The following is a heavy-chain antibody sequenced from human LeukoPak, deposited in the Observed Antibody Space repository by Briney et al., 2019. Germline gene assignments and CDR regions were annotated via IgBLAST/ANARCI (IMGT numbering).Heavy chain of an antibody. CDR1: GFTSMNYA. V-gene: IGHV3-23*01. CDR2: LIGSSGST. D-gene: IGHD5-12*01. CDR3: AKGAYDYIEMGYFDS. Sequence: PGGSLRLSCAASGFTSMNYAMNWVRQAPGKGLEWVSVLIGSSGSTDYADSVKGRFTISRDTSKNTVFLQVNSLRAEDTAIYYCAKGAYDYIEMGYFDSWGQGSLVTVSS. J-gene: IGHJ4*02.